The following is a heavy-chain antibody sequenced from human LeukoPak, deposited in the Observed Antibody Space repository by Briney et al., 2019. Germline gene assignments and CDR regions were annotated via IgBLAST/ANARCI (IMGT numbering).Heavy chain of an antibody. CDR3: ARDPMVRGVIITGSFDY. D-gene: IGHD3-10*01. CDR1: GGTFSSYA. CDR2: IIPILGIA. Sequence: ASVKVSCKASGGTFSSYAISWVRQAPGQGLEWMGRIIPILGIANYAQKFQGRVTITADKSTSTAYMELSSLRSEDTAVYYCARDPMVRGVIITGSFDYWGQGTLVTVSS. J-gene: IGHJ4*02. V-gene: IGHV1-69*04.